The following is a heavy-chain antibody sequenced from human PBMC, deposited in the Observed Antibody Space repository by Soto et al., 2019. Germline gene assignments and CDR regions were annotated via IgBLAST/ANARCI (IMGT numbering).Heavy chain of an antibody. Sequence: QVQLVQSGAEVKKPGASVKVSCKASGYTFTSYAMHWVRQAPGQRLGWMGWINAGNGNTKNSQKFTAIXTXTXXTSASTAYMELSSLRSEDTAVYYCARDPGYRYGYNWGQGTLVTVSS. CDR2: INAGNGNT. D-gene: IGHD5-18*01. V-gene: IGHV1-3*01. CDR1: GYTFTSYA. CDR3: ARDPGYRYGYN. J-gene: IGHJ4*02.